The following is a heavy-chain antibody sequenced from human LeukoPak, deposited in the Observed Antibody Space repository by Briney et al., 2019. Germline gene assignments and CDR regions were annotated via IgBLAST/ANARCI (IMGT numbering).Heavy chain of an antibody. CDR2: ISYDGSNK. D-gene: IGHD3-9*01. J-gene: IGHJ4*02. Sequence: PGRSRRLSCAASGFTYSSDGMHWGRQAPGKGLEWVAVISYDGSNKYYADSVKGRFTISRDNSKNTLFLQMNSLRAEGTAVYYCAKDSRSFDWSLANPDYWGQGTLVTVSS. CDR1: GFTYSSDG. CDR3: AKDSRSFDWSLANPDY. V-gene: IGHV3-30*18.